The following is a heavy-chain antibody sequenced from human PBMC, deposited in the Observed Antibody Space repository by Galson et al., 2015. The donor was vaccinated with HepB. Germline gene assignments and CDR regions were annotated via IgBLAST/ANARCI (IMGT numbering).Heavy chain of an antibody. CDR1: GFTFSTYS. J-gene: IGHJ6*02. D-gene: IGHD3-22*01. Sequence: SLRLSCAASGFTFSTYSMNWVRQAPGKGLEWISYIRFISSTMYYADSVKGRFTISRDNAKNSLYLQMNSLRDEDTALYFCARDGNYYDNKYYYGMDVWGQGTTVTVSS. CDR2: IRFISSTM. CDR3: ARDGNYYDNKYYYGMDV. V-gene: IGHV3-48*02.